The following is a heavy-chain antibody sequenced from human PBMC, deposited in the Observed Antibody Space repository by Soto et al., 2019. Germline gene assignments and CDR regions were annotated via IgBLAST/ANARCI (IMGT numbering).Heavy chain of an antibody. Sequence: QVQLVQSGAEEKKPGASVKVSCKASGYTFTSYAMHWVRQAPGQRLEWMGWINAGNGNTKYSQKFQGRVTITRDTYASTPYMELSSLRSEDTAVYYCARGGAARPNGMDVWGQGTTVTVSS. CDR1: GYTFTSYA. CDR2: INAGNGNT. CDR3: ARGGAARPNGMDV. J-gene: IGHJ6*02. V-gene: IGHV1-3*05. D-gene: IGHD6-6*01.